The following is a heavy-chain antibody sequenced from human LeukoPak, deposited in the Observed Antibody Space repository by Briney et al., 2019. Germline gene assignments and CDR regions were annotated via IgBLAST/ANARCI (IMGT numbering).Heavy chain of an antibody. CDR3: ARELSGSYLGRAFDI. CDR1: GDSISSGDYY. CDR2: IYHSGKT. Sequence: SETLSLTCTVSGDSISSGDYYWGWIRQPPGKGLEWIASIYHSGKTYYNPSLKSRVTISVDTSKNQFSLKLSSVTAADTAVYYCARELSGSYLGRAFDIWGQGTMVTVSS. D-gene: IGHD1-26*01. V-gene: IGHV4-39*07. J-gene: IGHJ3*02.